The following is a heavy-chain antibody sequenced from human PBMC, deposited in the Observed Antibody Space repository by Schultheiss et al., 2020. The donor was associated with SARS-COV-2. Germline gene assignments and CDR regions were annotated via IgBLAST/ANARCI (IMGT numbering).Heavy chain of an antibody. CDR1: GLTFSSYG. Sequence: GGSLRLSCVASGLTFSSYGMHWVRQAPGKGLEWVAAIRYDGLDQYYADSVKGRFTISRDNSKNTLYLQMNSLRAEDTAVYYCARVRDGSYLSDAFDIWGQGTMVTVSS. CDR2: IRYDGLDQ. CDR3: ARVRDGSYLSDAFDI. J-gene: IGHJ3*02. D-gene: IGHD1-26*01. V-gene: IGHV3-30*02.